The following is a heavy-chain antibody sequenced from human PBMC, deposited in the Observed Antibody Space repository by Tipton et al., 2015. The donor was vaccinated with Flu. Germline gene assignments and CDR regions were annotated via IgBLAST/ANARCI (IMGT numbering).Heavy chain of an antibody. CDR1: GGSISSYY. V-gene: IGHV4-59*01. CDR2: IYYSGST. CDR3: ARVALVPAAPDY. D-gene: IGHD2-2*01. Sequence: TLSLTCTVSGGSISSYYWSWIRQHPGKGLEWIGYIYYSGSTNYNPSLKSRVTISVDTSKNQFSLKLSSVTAADTAVYYCARVALVPAAPDYWGQGTLVTVSS. J-gene: IGHJ4*02.